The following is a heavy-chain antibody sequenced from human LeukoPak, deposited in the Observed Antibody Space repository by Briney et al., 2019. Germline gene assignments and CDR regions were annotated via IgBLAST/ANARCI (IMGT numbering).Heavy chain of an antibody. D-gene: IGHD3-9*01. CDR1: GFTFSSYA. V-gene: IGHV3-64*01. J-gene: IGHJ6*03. CDR2: ISSNGGST. CDR3: ARVQDGGHYDILTGYYLEGYYYYMDV. Sequence: TGGSLRLSCAASGFTFSSYAMHWVRQAPGKGLEYVLAISSNGGSTYYANSVKGRFTISRDNSKNTLYLQMGSLRAEDMAVYYCARVQDGGHYDILTGYYLEGYYYYMDVWGKGTTVTVSS.